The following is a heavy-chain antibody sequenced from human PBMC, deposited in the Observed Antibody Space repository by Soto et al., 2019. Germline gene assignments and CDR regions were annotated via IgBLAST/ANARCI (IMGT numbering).Heavy chain of an antibody. CDR1: GFTFGDYA. CDR3: TRSSGYSSSWYYYYYGMDV. V-gene: IGHV3-49*05. J-gene: IGHJ6*02. CDR2: IRSKAYGGTT. Sequence: KPGGSLRLSCTASGFTFGDYAMSWFRQAPGKGLEWVGFIRSKAYGGTTEYAASVKGRFTISRDDSKSIAYLQMNSLETEDTAVYYCTRSSGYSSSWYYYYYGMDVWGQGTTVTVS. D-gene: IGHD6-13*01.